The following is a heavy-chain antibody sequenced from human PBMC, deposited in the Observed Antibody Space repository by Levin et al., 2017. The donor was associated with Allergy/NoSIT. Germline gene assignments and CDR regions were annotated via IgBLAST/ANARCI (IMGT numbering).Heavy chain of an antibody. CDR3: ALKGEAFDI. V-gene: IGHV1-8*01. J-gene: IGHJ3*02. CDR2: MNPNSGTT. CDR1: GYTFTSYD. Sequence: GESLKISCKASGYTFTSYDLNWVRQATGQGLEWLGWMNPNSGTTGYAQKFQGRVTMTRNTSISTAYMELTSLRSEDTAVYYCALKGEAFDIWGQGTMVTVSS.